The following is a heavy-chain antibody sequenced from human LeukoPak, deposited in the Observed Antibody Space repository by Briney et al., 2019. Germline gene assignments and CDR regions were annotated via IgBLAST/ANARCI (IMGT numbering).Heavy chain of an antibody. V-gene: IGHV3-7*01. CDR3: ARDTYDILTGHGDAFDI. CDR1: GFTFSSYW. J-gene: IGHJ3*02. D-gene: IGHD3-9*01. Sequence: PGGSLRLSCAASGFTFSSYWMSWVRQAPGKGLEWVANIKQDGSEKYYVDSVKGRFTISRDNAKNSLYLPMNSLRAEDTAVYYCARDTYDILTGHGDAFDIWGQGTMVTVSS. CDR2: IKQDGSEK.